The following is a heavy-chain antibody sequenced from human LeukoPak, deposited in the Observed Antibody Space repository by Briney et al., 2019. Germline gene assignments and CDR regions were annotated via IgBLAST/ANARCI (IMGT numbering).Heavy chain of an antibody. Sequence: GGSLRLSCAASGFTFSRYSMNWVRQAPGKGLEWVSSISSSSSYIYYADSVKGRFTISRDNAQNSLYLQMNSLRAEDTAVYYCAREGLTHDAFDIWGQGTMVTVSS. J-gene: IGHJ3*02. CDR1: GFTFSRYS. CDR2: ISSSSSYI. D-gene: IGHD4/OR15-4a*01. V-gene: IGHV3-21*01. CDR3: AREGLTHDAFDI.